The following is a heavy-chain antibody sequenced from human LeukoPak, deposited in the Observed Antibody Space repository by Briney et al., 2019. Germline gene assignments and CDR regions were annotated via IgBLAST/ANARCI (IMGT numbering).Heavy chain of an antibody. V-gene: IGHV4-59*12. CDR2: IYYSGST. CDR1: GGSISSYY. CDR3: ARDSGTTGEVKFDP. Sequence: SETLSLTCTVSGGSISSYYWSWIRQPPGKGLEWIGYIYYSGSTNYNPALQSRLSISIDTSKNQFSLKLMSVTAADTAVYYCARDSGTTGEVKFDPWGQGTLVTVSS. D-gene: IGHD3-10*01. J-gene: IGHJ5*02.